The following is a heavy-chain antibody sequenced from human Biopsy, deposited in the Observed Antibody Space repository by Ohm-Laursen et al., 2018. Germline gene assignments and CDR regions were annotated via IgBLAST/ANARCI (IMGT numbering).Heavy chain of an antibody. Sequence: ASVKVSCKASSYTFTDYNIHWMRQAPGQGLEWLGYINCKTGATNYAQKFQGTVAMTRDTSISTAYLALGSLRSADTAIYYCARDPLNGHKHFDYWGQGSLVTASS. CDR1: SYTFTDYN. J-gene: IGHJ4*02. CDR2: INCKTGAT. V-gene: IGHV1-2*02. CDR3: ARDPLNGHKHFDY. D-gene: IGHD2-8*01.